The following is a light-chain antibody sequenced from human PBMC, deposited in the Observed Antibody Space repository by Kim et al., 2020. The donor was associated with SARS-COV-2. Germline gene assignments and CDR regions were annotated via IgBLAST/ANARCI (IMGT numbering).Light chain of an antibody. Sequence: CPWQRRHLSCSARPSHTINCLAGYQHKPGQAPRLLIYGESSRATGIPDRFSGSGSGTDFTLTISRLEPEDFAVYYCQQYANSPITFGQGTRLEIK. CDR1: PSHTINC. CDR2: GES. J-gene: IGKJ5*01. CDR3: QQYANSPIT. V-gene: IGKV3-20*01.